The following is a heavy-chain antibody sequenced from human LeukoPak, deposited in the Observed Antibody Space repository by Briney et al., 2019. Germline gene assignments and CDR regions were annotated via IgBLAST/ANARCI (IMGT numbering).Heavy chain of an antibody. V-gene: IGHV3-7*03. J-gene: IGHJ4*02. CDR1: GIPFSRFW. Sequence: GSLKLSFAASGIPFSRFWMSWVRPAPGKGLQWVANINQDGSEKHYVDSVKGRFTISRDNAENSLYLQMNSLRAEDTAVYYCASGGHLDYWGQGALVTVSS. CDR3: ASGGHLDY. D-gene: IGHD3-16*01. CDR2: INQDGSEK.